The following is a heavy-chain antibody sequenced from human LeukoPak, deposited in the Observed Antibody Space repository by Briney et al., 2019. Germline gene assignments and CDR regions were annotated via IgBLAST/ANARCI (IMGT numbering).Heavy chain of an antibody. CDR3: ARHAVGVSYYYYYMDV. Sequence: SETLSLTCTVSGGSISSSSYYWGWIRQPPGKGLEWIGSIYCSGSTYYNPSLKSRVTISVDTSKNQFSLKLSSVTAADTAVYYCARHAVGVSYYYYYMDVWGKGTTVTVSS. V-gene: IGHV4-39*01. CDR1: GGSISSSSYY. CDR2: IYCSGST. J-gene: IGHJ6*03. D-gene: IGHD1-26*01.